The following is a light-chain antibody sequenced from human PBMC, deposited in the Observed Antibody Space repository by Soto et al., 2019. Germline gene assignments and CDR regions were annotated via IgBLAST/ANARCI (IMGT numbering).Light chain of an antibody. CDR1: VSDVGNFGP. V-gene: IGLV2-23*01. Sequence: QSVLTQPASVSGSPGQSITISCTGSVSDVGNFGPVSWYQQHPGQVPKLIIYEGNRRPSGVSSRFSGSKSGNTASLTISGLQAEDEADHYCCSYVGARTYVFGTGTKVTVL. J-gene: IGLJ1*01. CDR3: CSYVGARTYV. CDR2: EGN.